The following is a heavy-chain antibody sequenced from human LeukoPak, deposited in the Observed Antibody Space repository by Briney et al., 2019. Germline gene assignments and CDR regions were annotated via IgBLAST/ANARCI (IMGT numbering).Heavy chain of an antibody. CDR2: ISYDGGNK. CDR1: GFSFSTYG. Sequence: PGRSLRLSCATSGFSFSTYGMHWVRQAPGKGLEWVAVISYDGGNKYYADSVKGRFTISRDNSKNTLYLQMNSLRAEDTAVYYCARWGQLVPFDYWGQGTLVTVSS. V-gene: IGHV3-30*19. D-gene: IGHD6-6*01. J-gene: IGHJ4*02. CDR3: ARWGQLVPFDY.